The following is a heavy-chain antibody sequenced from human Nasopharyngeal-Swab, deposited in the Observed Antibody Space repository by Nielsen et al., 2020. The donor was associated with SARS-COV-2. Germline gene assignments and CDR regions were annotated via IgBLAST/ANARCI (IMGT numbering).Heavy chain of an antibody. Sequence: GSLRLSCTVSGGSISSYYWSWIRQPPGKGLEWIGYIYCSGSTNYNPSLKSRVTISVDTSKNQFSLKLSSVTAADTAVYYCATSPNYDFWRGFDYWGQGTLVTVSS. J-gene: IGHJ4*02. CDR1: GGSISSYY. D-gene: IGHD3-3*01. CDR3: ATSPNYDFWRGFDY. V-gene: IGHV4-59*01. CDR2: IYCSGST.